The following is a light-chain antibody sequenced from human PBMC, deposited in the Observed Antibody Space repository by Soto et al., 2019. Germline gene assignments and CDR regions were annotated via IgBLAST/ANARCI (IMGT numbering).Light chain of an antibody. J-gene: IGLJ1*01. V-gene: IGLV1-36*01. Sequence: QSVLTQPPSVSEAPRQRFTISCSGSSSNIGNNAVNWYQQLPGKAPKLLIYYDDLLPSGVSDRFSGSKSGTSASLAISGLQSEDEADYYCAAWDDSLNGQVFGTGTKVTVL. CDR1: SSNIGNNA. CDR2: YDD. CDR3: AAWDDSLNGQV.